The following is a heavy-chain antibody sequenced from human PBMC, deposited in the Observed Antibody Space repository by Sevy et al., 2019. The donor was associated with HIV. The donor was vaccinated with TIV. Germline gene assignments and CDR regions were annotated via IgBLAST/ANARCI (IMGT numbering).Heavy chain of an antibody. CDR1: GYTFTSYG. Sequence: ASVKVSCKASGYTFTSYGISWVRQAPGQGLEWMGWISAYNGNTNNAQKLQGRVTMTTDTSTSTAYIELRSLRSDDTAVYYCARAQYYYDSSGYFYYFDYWGQGTLVTVSS. CDR3: ARAQYYYDSSGYFYYFDY. V-gene: IGHV1-18*01. J-gene: IGHJ4*02. D-gene: IGHD3-22*01. CDR2: ISAYNGNT.